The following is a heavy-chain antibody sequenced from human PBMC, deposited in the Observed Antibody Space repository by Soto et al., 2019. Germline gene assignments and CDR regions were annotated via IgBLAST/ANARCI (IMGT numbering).Heavy chain of an antibody. CDR2: FDPEDGET. J-gene: IGHJ6*02. CDR1: GYTLTELS. D-gene: IGHD6-25*01. Sequence: ASVKVSCKVSGYTLTELSMHWVRQAPGKGLEWMGGFDPEDGETIYAQKFQGRVTMTEDTSTDTAYMELSSLRSEDTAVYYCATGYSSGISLVNYYYGMDVWGQGTTVTVSS. V-gene: IGHV1-24*01. CDR3: ATGYSSGISLVNYYYGMDV.